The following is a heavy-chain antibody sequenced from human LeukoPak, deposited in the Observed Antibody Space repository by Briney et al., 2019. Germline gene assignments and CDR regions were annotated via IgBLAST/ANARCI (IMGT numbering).Heavy chain of an antibody. J-gene: IGHJ4*02. Sequence: GGSLRLSCAASGFTFSSYWMSWVRQAPGKGLEWVANIKQDGSEKYYVDSVKGRFTISRDNAENSLYLQMNSLRAEDTAVYYCARDSSSWYWFSSGWPTDPFDYWGQGTLVTVSS. CDR3: ARDSSSWYWFSSGWPTDPFDY. V-gene: IGHV3-7*01. CDR1: GFTFSSYW. D-gene: IGHD6-13*01. CDR2: IKQDGSEK.